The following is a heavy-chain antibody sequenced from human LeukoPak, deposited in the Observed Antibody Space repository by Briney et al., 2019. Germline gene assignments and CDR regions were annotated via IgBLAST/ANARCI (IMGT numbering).Heavy chain of an antibody. J-gene: IGHJ4*02. CDR2: IYSGGNT. CDR3: ARRAGAYSRPYDY. V-gene: IGHV3-53*01. Sequence: GGSLRLSCTVSGFTVSINSMSWVRQAPGKGLEWVSFIYSGGNTHYSDSVKGRFTISRDNSKNTLFLQMNSLRAEDTAVYYCARRAGAYSRPYDYWGQGTLVTVSS. CDR1: GFTVSINS. D-gene: IGHD4/OR15-4a*01.